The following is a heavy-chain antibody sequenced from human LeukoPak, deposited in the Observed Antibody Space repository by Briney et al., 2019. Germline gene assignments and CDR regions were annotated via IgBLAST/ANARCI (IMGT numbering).Heavy chain of an antibody. CDR2: IYYGGST. V-gene: IGHV4-59*11. D-gene: IGHD3-3*01. J-gene: IGHJ6*03. CDR1: GGSISRHY. Sequence: SETLSLTCTVSGGSISRHYLNWIRQPPGKGLEWIGYIYYGGSTLYNPSLKSRVTISVDTSKNQFSLKLSSVTAADTAVYYCARNVENYYYYYMDVWGKGTTVTVSS. CDR3: ARNVENYYYYYMDV.